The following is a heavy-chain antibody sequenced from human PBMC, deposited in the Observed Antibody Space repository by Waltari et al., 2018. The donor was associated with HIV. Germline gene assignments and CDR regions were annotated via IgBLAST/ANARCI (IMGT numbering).Heavy chain of an antibody. J-gene: IGHJ4*02. Sequence: EVQLVESGGGLVKSGGSLRLSCTASGLTFSTDPMNWVRQAPGKGRGWVSSISRCTSYIYYADSVTGRFTVSRDNAKNSLFLQMNSLRADDTAVYYCARQQLGSGALDLWGQGTLVTVSS. CDR3: ARQQLGSGALDL. CDR1: GLTFSTDP. D-gene: IGHD3-10*02. V-gene: IGHV3-21*02. CDR2: ISRCTSYI.